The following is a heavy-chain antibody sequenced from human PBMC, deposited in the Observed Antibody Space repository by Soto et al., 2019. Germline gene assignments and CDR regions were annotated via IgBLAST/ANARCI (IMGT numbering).Heavy chain of an antibody. Sequence: EVQLVESGGGLVQPGGSLRLSCAASGFTFSSYWMSWVRQAPGKGLEWVANIKQEGSEKYYVDSVKGRFTISRDNAKNSLYLQMNSLRAEDTAVYYCARDAVLGGSSSDCAFDIWGQGTMVTVSS. CDR2: IKQEGSEK. CDR1: GFTFSSYW. CDR3: ARDAVLGGSSSDCAFDI. D-gene: IGHD6-6*01. J-gene: IGHJ3*02. V-gene: IGHV3-7*01.